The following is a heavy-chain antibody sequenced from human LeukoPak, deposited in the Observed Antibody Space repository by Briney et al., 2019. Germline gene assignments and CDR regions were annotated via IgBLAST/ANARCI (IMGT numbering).Heavy chain of an antibody. CDR1: GFTVSSNY. CDR2: IYSGDTT. Sequence: PGGSLRLSCAASGFTVSSNYMSWVRQAPGKGLEWVSVIYSGDTTYYSDSVRGRFTISRDNSKNTLYLQMNSLRAEDTAVYYCVRDGGLYYFDYWGHGTLVTVSS. J-gene: IGHJ4*01. V-gene: IGHV3-53*01. D-gene: IGHD3-16*01. CDR3: VRDGGLYYFDY.